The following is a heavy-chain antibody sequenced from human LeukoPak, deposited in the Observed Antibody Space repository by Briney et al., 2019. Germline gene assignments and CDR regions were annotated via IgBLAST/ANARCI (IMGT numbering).Heavy chain of an antibody. J-gene: IGHJ4*02. V-gene: IGHV4-39*01. CDR3: ERRSTTPFDY. D-gene: IGHD1-1*01. CDR1: GGSISSSSYY. CDR2: IYYSGST. Sequence: SETLSLTCTVSGGSISSSSYYWGWIRQPPGKGLEWIGSIYYSGSTYYNPSLKSRVTISVDTSKNQFSLKLSSVTAADTAVYYCERRSTTPFDYWGQGTLVTVSS.